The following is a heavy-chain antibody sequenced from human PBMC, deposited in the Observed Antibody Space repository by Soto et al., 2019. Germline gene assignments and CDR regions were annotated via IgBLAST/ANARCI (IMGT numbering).Heavy chain of an antibody. V-gene: IGHV1-46*01. J-gene: IGHJ6*02. Sequence: VTVSCKASGYTFTSYSMHWVRQAPGQGLKWMGIINPSGGSTSYAQKFQGRVTMARDTSTSTVYMELSSLRSEDTAVYYCARGGDTVNQYYGMDVWGQGTTVTVSS. CDR1: GYTFTSYS. D-gene: IGHD4-4*01. CDR3: ARGGDTVNQYYGMDV. CDR2: INPSGGST.